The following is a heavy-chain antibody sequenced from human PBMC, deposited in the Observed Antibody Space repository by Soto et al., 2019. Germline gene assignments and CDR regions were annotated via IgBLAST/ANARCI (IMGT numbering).Heavy chain of an antibody. V-gene: IGHV2-5*02. CDR1: GFSLTSNGVG. CDR3: AHEGYGSDNWYDT. CDR2: IYWDDTE. J-gene: IGHJ5*02. D-gene: IGHD6-13*01. Sequence: QISLKESGPTLVQPTQPLTLTCTFSGFSLTSNGVGVGWIRQPPGKALEWLALIYWDDTERYSPSLKTRLTITKDTSKNRVVLTMTYMDPVDTATYYCAHEGYGSDNWYDTWGQGTLVTVSS.